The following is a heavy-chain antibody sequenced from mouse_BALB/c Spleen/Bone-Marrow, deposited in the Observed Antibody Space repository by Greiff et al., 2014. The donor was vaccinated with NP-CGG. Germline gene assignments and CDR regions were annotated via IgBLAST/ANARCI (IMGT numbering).Heavy chain of an antibody. Sequence: VQLKESGAELVKPGASVKLSCTASGFNIKDTYMHWVKQRPEQGLEWIGRIDPASGSTKFDPKFQGKATIASDTSSNTAYLQLSSLTSEDIAVYYCAAYYYVSSYGFAYWGQGTLVTVSA. V-gene: IGHV14-3*02. J-gene: IGHJ3*01. CDR2: IDPASGST. CDR3: AAYYYVSSYGFAY. D-gene: IGHD1-1*01. CDR1: GFNIKDTY.